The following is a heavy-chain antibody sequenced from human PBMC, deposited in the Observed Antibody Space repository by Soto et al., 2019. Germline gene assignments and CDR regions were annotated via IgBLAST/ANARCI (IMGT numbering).Heavy chain of an antibody. J-gene: IGHJ4*02. CDR3: ARARCSSATCYVPDY. V-gene: IGHV3-23*01. CDR2: ISGSGGSP. Sequence: EVQLLQSGGGLVQPGESLRLSCAASGFSFSSYTMTWVRQAPGKGLEWVSVISGSGGSPYHADSVQGRFTISRDNPNNTLYLQMNSLRAEDTSIYYCARARCSSATCYVPDYWGQGTLVTVSS. D-gene: IGHD2-2*01. CDR1: GFSFSSYT.